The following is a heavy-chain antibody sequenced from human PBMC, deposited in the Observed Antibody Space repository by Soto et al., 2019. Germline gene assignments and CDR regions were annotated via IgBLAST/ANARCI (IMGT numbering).Heavy chain of an antibody. J-gene: IGHJ4*02. CDR1: GSTFSTYG. CDR2: VWSDGSKE. D-gene: IGHD1-26*01. V-gene: IGHV3-33*01. Sequence: TGGSLRLSCAASGSTFSTYGVHWVRQAPGKGLEWVAVVWSDGSKELYADSVKDRFTIFRDNSQNTVYLQMNSLRAEDTAVYYCAGRSSGTQGVDYWGQGTMVTVSS. CDR3: AGRSSGTQGVDY.